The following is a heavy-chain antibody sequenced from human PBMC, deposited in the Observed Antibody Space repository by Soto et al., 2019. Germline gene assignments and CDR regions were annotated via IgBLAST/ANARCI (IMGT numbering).Heavy chain of an antibody. V-gene: IGHV3-66*02. D-gene: IGHD3-3*01. J-gene: IGHJ4*02. CDR2: IFIGGTT. CDR1: GFTFSRYS. CDR3: ARALDFWSAYFDY. Sequence: PGGSLRLSCPASGFTFSRYSMNWVRQAPGKGLEWVSLIFIGGTTQYAVSVNGRFTISRDNSKNALYLQMNSLRTEDTAVYYCARALDFWSAYFDYWGQGTLVTVSS.